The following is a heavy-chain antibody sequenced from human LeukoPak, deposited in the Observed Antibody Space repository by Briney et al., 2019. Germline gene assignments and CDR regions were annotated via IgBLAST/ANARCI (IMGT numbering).Heavy chain of an antibody. J-gene: IGHJ4*02. Sequence: ASVKVSCKASGGTFSSYAISWVRQAPGQGLEWMGGIIPIFGTANYAQNFKGRVTITADESTSTAYMELSSLRSEDTAVYYRASSGHLGYCSSTSCYTDYWGQGTLVTVSS. D-gene: IGHD2-2*02. V-gene: IGHV1-69*01. CDR3: ASSGHLGYCSSTSCYTDY. CDR1: GGTFSSYA. CDR2: IIPIFGTA.